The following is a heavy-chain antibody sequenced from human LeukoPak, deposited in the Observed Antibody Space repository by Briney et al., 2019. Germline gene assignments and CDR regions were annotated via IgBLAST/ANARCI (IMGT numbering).Heavy chain of an antibody. V-gene: IGHV3-48*01. CDR3: ARDGDTNYYDSSHPGAFDY. CDR1: GFTFTSYS. J-gene: IGHJ4*02. CDR2: ISSSSSTI. D-gene: IGHD3-22*01. Sequence: PGGSLRLSCAASGFTFTSYSMNWVRQAPGKGLEWVSYISSSSSTIYYADSVKGRFTISRDTAKNSLYLQMNSLRAEDTAVYYCARDGDTNYYDSSHPGAFDYWGQGTLVTVSS.